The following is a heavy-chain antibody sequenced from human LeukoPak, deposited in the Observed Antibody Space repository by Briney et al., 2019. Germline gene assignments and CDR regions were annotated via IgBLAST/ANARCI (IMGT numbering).Heavy chain of an antibody. Sequence: SETLSLTCTVSGGSISSYYWSWIRQPAGKGLEWIGRIYTSGSTNYNPSLKSRVTMSVDTSKNQFSLKLSSVTAADTAVYYCARQARGSGSYLFDYWGQGTLATVSS. CDR2: IYTSGST. CDR3: ARQARGSGSYLFDY. V-gene: IGHV4-4*07. D-gene: IGHD3-10*01. CDR1: GGSISSYY. J-gene: IGHJ4*02.